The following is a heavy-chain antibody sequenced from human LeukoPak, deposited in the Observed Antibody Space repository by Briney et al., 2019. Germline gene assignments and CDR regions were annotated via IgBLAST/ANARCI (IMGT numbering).Heavy chain of an antibody. CDR1: GGSISSYY. Sequence: SETLSLTCTVSGGSISSYYWSWIRQPPGEGLGWIGYIYYSGSTNYNPSLKGRVTISVDTSKDQFSLKLSSVTAADTAVYYCARVSFDAFDIWGQGTMVTVSS. J-gene: IGHJ3*02. CDR3: ARVSFDAFDI. D-gene: IGHD3-10*01. CDR2: IYYSGST. V-gene: IGHV4-59*01.